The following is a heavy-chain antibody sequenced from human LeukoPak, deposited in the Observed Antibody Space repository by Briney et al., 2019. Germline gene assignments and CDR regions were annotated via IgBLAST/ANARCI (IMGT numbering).Heavy chain of an antibody. CDR2: ISYDGSNK. V-gene: IGHV3-30-3*01. CDR3: ARDPFSKDGYYYYYMDV. J-gene: IGHJ6*03. Sequence: GRSLRLSCAASGFTFSSYAMHWVRQAPGKGLEWVAVISYDGSNKYYADSVKGRFTISRDNSKNTLYLQMNSLRAEDTAVYYCARDPFSKDGYYYYYMDVWGKGTTVTVSS. CDR1: GFTFSSYA. D-gene: IGHD2-15*01.